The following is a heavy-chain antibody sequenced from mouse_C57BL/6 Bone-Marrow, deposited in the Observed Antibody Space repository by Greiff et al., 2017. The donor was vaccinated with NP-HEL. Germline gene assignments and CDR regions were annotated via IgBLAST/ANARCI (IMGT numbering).Heavy chain of an antibody. CDR2: IHPNSGST. D-gene: IGHD1-1*01. CDR3: ARRDTTTVVYYYAMDY. Sequence: VQLQQPGAELVKPGASVKLSCKASGYTFTSYWMHWVKQRPGQGLEWIGMIHPNSGSTNYNEKFKSKATLTVDKSSSTAYMQLSSLTSEDSAVYYCARRDTTTVVYYYAMDYWGQGTSVTVSS. J-gene: IGHJ4*01. CDR1: GYTFTSYW. V-gene: IGHV1-64*01.